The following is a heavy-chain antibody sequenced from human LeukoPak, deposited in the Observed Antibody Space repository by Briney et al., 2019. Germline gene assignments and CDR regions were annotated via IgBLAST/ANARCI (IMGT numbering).Heavy chain of an antibody. Sequence: GGSLRLSCAASGFXFSSYNINWVRQAPGQGLKWVSYISSGSGYKYYADSVKGRFTISRDNAKNSLYLQMNSLRAEDTAVYYCAREGAVGGRSDAHFDTWGQGTLVTVSS. CDR1: GFXFSSYN. CDR3: AREGAVGGRSDAHFDT. CDR2: ISSGSGYK. D-gene: IGHD6-19*01. J-gene: IGHJ4*02. V-gene: IGHV3-21*01.